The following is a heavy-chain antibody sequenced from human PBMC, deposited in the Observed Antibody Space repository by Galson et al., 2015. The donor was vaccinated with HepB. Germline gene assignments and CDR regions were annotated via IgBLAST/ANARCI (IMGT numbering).Heavy chain of an antibody. CDR3: ARCTLDCSSTSCYDYYYYYMDV. CDR1: GGTFSSYA. CDR2: IIPIFGTA. J-gene: IGHJ6*03. V-gene: IGHV1-69*13. Sequence: SVKVSCKASGGTFSSYAISWVRQAPGQGLEWMGGIIPIFGTANYAQKFQGRVTITADESTSTAYMELSSLRSEDTAVYYCARCTLDCSSTSCYDYYYYYMDVWGKGTTVTVSS. D-gene: IGHD2-2*01.